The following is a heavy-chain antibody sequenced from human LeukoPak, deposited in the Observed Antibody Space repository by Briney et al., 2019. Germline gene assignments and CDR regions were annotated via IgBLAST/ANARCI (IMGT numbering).Heavy chain of an antibody. Sequence: GGSLRLSCADSGFTFSSSSMNWVRQAPGKGLEWVSSISSGSSYIYYADPLKGRFTISRDNAKNSLYLQMNSLRAEDTAVYYCARDRTASAEYFQHWGQGTLVTVSS. J-gene: IGHJ1*01. CDR2: ISSGSSYI. CDR3: ARDRTASAEYFQH. D-gene: IGHD2-21*02. V-gene: IGHV3-21*01. CDR1: GFTFSSSS.